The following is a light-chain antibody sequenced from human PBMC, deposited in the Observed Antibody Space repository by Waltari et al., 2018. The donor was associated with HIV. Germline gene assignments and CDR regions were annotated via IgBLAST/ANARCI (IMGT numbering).Light chain of an antibody. CDR2: ANT. V-gene: IGLV1-40*01. Sequence: QSVLTQPPSVSGAPGQRVSIPCSGGSSNIRSGYDVQCYQQFPGRAPKVLIYANTNRPSGVPDRFSGSKSGYSASLVITGLQAEDDADYYCQSYDSSLSGWVFGGGTKLTVL. CDR1: SSNIRSGYD. J-gene: IGLJ3*02. CDR3: QSYDSSLSGWV.